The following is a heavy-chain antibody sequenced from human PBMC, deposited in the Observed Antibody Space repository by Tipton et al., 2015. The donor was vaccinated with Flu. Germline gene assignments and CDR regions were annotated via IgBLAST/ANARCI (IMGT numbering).Heavy chain of an antibody. J-gene: IGHJ4*02. D-gene: IGHD5-18*01. CDR2: IYPSGTT. V-gene: IGHV4-39*07. CDR3: ARDRLGSGYSIDS. CDR1: SGSIRSTNYF. Sequence: TLSLTCTVSSGSIRSTNYFCAWIRQPPGKRLELIGSIYPSGTTYYNPSLKSRVTISVDTSRNQFSLRLSSLTAADTAMYYCARDRLGSGYSIDSWGQGTLVTVSS.